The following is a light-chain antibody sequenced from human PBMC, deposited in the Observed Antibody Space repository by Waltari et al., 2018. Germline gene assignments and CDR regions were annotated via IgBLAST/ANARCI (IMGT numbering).Light chain of an antibody. Sequence: SYELTQPPSVSVSPGQTASINCSGDKLGDKYACWYQQKPGQTAWQVNYEGGKRPSGIPERFSGCNWGNTATLTISGTQAMDEADYYCQAWDSSTYVFGTGTKVTVL. V-gene: IGLV3-1*01. CDR1: KLGDKY. J-gene: IGLJ1*01. CDR3: QAWDSSTYV. CDR2: EGG.